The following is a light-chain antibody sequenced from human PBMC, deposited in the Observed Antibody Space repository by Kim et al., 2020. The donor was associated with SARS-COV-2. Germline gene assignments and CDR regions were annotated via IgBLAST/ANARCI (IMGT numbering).Light chain of an antibody. CDR1: SSSSGSKY. V-gene: IGLV1-47*01. CDR2: RNN. Sequence: GKRVTSCCSRSSSSSGSKYVYWYQQLPGTAPKLLIYRNNQRPSGVPDRFSGSKSGTSAALAISGLRSEDEADDYCAAWDDSLSGYVFGTGTKVTVL. CDR3: AAWDDSLSGYV. J-gene: IGLJ1*01.